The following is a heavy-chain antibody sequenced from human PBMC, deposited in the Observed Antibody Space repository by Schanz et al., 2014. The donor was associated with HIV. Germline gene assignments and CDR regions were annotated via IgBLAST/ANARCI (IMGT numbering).Heavy chain of an antibody. D-gene: IGHD2-21*02. CDR3: ARDFNIGDQYYFDH. Sequence: QVQLVQSGAEVKKPGASVKVSCKASGYTFIDYFMHWVRQAPGQGLEWMGMINPSGAGTTYARKLQGRVTMTRDTSTSTVYMHLSSLRSDDTAVYFCARDFNIGDQYYFDHWGQGTLVTVSS. J-gene: IGHJ4*02. V-gene: IGHV1-46*04. CDR2: INPSGAGT. CDR1: GYTFIDYF.